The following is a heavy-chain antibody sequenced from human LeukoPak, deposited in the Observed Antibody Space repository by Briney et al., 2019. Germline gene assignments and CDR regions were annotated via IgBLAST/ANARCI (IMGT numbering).Heavy chain of an antibody. V-gene: IGHV3-30*04. D-gene: IGHD3-10*01. CDR3: AKKRYYYGSGSYSDY. J-gene: IGHJ4*02. CDR2: ISYDGSNK. Sequence: GRSLRLSCAASGFTFSSYAMHWVRKAPGKGLEWVAVISYDGSNKYYADSVKGRFTISRDNSKNTLYLQMNSLRAEDTAVYYCAKKRYYYGSGSYSDYWGQGTLVTVSS. CDR1: GFTFSSYA.